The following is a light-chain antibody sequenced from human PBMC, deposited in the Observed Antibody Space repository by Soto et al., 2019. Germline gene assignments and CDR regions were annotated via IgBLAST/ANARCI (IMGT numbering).Light chain of an antibody. CDR3: SSYAARNNLV. Sequence: QSALTQPPSASGSPGQSVTISCTGTSSDVGGYNYVSWYQQHPGKAPKLMIYEVSKRPSGVPDRFSGSKSGNTASLTVSGLQAEDEADSYCSSYAARNNLVSGPGTKVPV. V-gene: IGLV2-8*01. CDR2: EVS. J-gene: IGLJ1*01. CDR1: SSDVGGYNY.